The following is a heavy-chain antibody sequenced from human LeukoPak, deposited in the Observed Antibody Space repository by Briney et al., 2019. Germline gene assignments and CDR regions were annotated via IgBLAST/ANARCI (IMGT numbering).Heavy chain of an antibody. CDR1: GGSISSSSYY. D-gene: IGHD5-18*01. V-gene: IGHV4-39*01. Sequence: ASETLSLTCTVSGGSISSSSYYWGWIRHPPGKGLEWIGSIYYSGSTYYNPSLKSRVTISVDTSKNQFSLKLSSVTAADTAVYYCARQRGSYGADYWGQGTLVTVSS. J-gene: IGHJ4*02. CDR2: IYYSGST. CDR3: ARQRGSYGADY.